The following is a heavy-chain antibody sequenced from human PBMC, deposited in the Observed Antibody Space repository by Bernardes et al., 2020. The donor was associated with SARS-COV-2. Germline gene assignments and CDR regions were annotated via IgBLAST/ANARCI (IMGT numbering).Heavy chain of an antibody. CDR3: AREGRGYSSSWSSFYYYYGMDV. CDR1: GFTFSSYW. D-gene: IGHD6-13*01. V-gene: IGHV3-7*01. J-gene: IGHJ6*02. Sequence: GGSLRLSCAASGFTFSSYWMSWVRQAPGKGLEWVANIKQDGSEKYYVDSVKGRFTISRDNAKNSLYLQMNSLRAEDTAVYYCAREGRGYSSSWSSFYYYYGMDVWGQGTTVTVSS. CDR2: IKQDGSEK.